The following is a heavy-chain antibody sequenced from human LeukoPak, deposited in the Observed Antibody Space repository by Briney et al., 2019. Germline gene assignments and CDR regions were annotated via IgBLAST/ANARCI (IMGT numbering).Heavy chain of an antibody. J-gene: IGHJ4*02. CDR2: IGGSGANT. D-gene: IGHD6-13*01. CDR1: GFTFSTYA. Sequence: GGSLRLSCAASGFTFSTYAMGWVRQAPGKGLEWVSVIGGSGANTYYADAVKGRFTMSRDNSKNTLYLQMNSLRVEDTAVYYCAKREAAIGVIDHWGQGTLVTVSS. CDR3: AKREAAIGVIDH. V-gene: IGHV3-23*01.